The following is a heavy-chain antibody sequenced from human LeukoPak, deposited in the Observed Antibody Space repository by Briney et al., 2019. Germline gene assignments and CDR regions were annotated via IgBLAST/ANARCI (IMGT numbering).Heavy chain of an antibody. V-gene: IGHV7-4-1*02. CDR1: GYTFTSYA. J-gene: IGHJ6*03. CDR3: ARGDSSRVDYYYYMDV. D-gene: IGHD6-6*01. CDR2: INTNTGNP. Sequence: ASVKVSCKASGYTFTSYAMNWVRQAPGQGLEWMGWINTNTGNPTYAQGFTRRFVFPLDTSVSTAYLQISSLKAEDTAVYYCARGDSSRVDYYYYMDVWGKGTTVTVSS.